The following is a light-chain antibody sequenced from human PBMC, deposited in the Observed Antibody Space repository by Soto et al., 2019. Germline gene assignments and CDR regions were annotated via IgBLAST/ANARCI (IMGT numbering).Light chain of an antibody. CDR1: QSVSRR. Sequence: EVVLTQSPGTLSLSPGGRATLSCRASQSVSRRLAWYQQRPGQSPRLLISGASMRASGVPVRFIGSGSGTDFTFTITRLEPEDFAVYYCQQYGGSPITFGLGTRLEIK. CDR3: QQYGGSPIT. CDR2: GAS. V-gene: IGKV3-20*01. J-gene: IGKJ5*01.